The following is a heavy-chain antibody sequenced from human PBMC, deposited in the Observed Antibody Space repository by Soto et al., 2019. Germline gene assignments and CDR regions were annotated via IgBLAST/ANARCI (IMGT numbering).Heavy chain of an antibody. V-gene: IGHV1-18*04. D-gene: IGHD6-6*01. CDR1: GYTFTSYG. CDR2: ISAYNGNT. CDR3: ASSPIIAARPYYYYGMDV. Sequence: GAAVKVYCKASGYTFTSYGISWVRQAPGQGLEWMGWISAYNGNTNYAQKLQGRVTMTTDTSTSTAYMELRSLRSDDTAVYYCASSPIIAARPYYYYGMDVWGQGTTVTVSS. J-gene: IGHJ6*02.